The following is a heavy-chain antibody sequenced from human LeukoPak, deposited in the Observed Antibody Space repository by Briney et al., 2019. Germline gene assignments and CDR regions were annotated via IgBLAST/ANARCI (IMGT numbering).Heavy chain of an antibody. CDR3: AKQVALWGGAY. V-gene: IGHV3-23*01. Sequence: GGSLRLSCAASGFTFSSYSMNWVRQAPGKGLEWVSAISGSGGSTYYADSVKGRFTISRDNSKNTLYLQMNSLRAEDTAVYYCAKQVALWGGAYWGQGTLVTVSS. CDR2: ISGSGGST. J-gene: IGHJ4*02. CDR1: GFTFSSYS. D-gene: IGHD3-10*01.